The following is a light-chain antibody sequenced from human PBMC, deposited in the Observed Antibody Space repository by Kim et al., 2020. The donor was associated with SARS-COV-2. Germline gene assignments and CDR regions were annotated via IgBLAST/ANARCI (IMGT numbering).Light chain of an antibody. CDR3: QQYDNLPGFT. V-gene: IGKV1-33*01. Sequence: DIQMPQSPSSLSASVGDRVTITCQASQDISNYLNWYQQKPGKAPKLLIYDASNLETGVPSRFSGSGSGTDFSFTIRSLQPEDIATYYCQQYDNLPGFTFGPGTKVDIK. CDR2: DAS. J-gene: IGKJ3*01. CDR1: QDISNY.